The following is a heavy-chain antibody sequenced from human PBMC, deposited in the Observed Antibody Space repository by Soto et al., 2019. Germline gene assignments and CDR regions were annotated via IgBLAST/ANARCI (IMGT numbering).Heavy chain of an antibody. V-gene: IGHV4-59*01. CDR2: IYYSGST. CDR3: ARDSGEYSSSSFFAFDI. Sequence: SETLSLTYTVSGGSISSYYWSWIRQPPGKGLEWIGYIYYSGSTNYNPSLKSRVTISVDTSKNQFSLKLSSVTAADTAVYYCARDSGEYSSSSFFAFDIWGQGTMVTVSS. D-gene: IGHD6-6*01. CDR1: GGSISSYY. J-gene: IGHJ3*02.